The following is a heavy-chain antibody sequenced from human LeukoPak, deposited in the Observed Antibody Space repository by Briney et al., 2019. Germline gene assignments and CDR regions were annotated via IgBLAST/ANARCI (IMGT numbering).Heavy chain of an antibody. D-gene: IGHD5-12*01. V-gene: IGHV3-33*01. CDR2: IWYDGSNK. Sequence: GSSLRLSCAASVFTLNNYGMHWFRKAPGKGLEGVAVIWYDGSNKQYADSVKGRFTISRDKSKNTLYLQMNSLRAEDTAVYYCGRDVEGGYPYYYYGLEVWGQGTAVTVSS. CDR1: VFTLNNYG. CDR3: GRDVEGGYPYYYYGLEV. J-gene: IGHJ6*02.